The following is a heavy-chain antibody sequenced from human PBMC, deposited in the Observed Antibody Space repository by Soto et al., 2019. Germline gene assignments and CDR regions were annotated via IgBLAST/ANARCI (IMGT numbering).Heavy chain of an antibody. CDR2: ISYSGTT. Sequence: TLSLTCTVSGGSISSYYWTCIRQPPGKRLEWIGYISYSGTTNYNPSLKSRVTISVDTSKNQFSVKLTSVTAADTAVYYCARHKLGTSNFDYWGQGILVTVSS. J-gene: IGHJ4*02. CDR1: GGSISSYY. V-gene: IGHV4-59*08. D-gene: IGHD2-2*01. CDR3: ARHKLGTSNFDY.